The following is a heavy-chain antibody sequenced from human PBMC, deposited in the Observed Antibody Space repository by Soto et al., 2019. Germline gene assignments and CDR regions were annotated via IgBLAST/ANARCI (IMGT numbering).Heavy chain of an antibody. Sequence: SETLSLTCTVSGDSISSYYWSWIRQPPGKGLEWIGYIYYSGSTNYNPSLKSRVTISVDTSKNQFFLKLNSVTAADTAVYYCTRDGGRYYAMDVWGQGTTVTVYS. V-gene: IGHV4-59*01. J-gene: IGHJ6*02. CDR2: IYYSGST. CDR1: GDSISSYY. CDR3: TRDGGRYYAMDV. D-gene: IGHD3-3*01.